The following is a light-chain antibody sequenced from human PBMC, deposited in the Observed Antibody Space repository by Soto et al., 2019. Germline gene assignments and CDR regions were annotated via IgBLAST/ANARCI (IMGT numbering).Light chain of an antibody. Sequence: QSALTQPPSASGSPGQSVTISCTGTSIDVGGYNYVSWYQHHPGNAPKLMIYEVNKRTSGVPDRFSGSKSGNTASLTVSGLQAEDEADDYCSSYAGSNTPYVFGTGTKLTVL. CDR1: SIDVGGYNY. V-gene: IGLV2-8*01. CDR2: EVN. J-gene: IGLJ1*01. CDR3: SSYAGSNTPYV.